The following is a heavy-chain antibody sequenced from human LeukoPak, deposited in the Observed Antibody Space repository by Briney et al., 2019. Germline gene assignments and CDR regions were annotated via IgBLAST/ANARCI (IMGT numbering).Heavy chain of an antibody. Sequence: SETLSLTFAVSGDSISSTTYYWAWIRQPPGKGLEWIGSISYSWSPYYNPSLKSRVTMSVDTSKNQFSVNLASVTAADTATYYGARHFLLRLVSTPLRYWGQGTLVTVSS. D-gene: IGHD5/OR15-5a*01. CDR3: ARHFLLRLVSTPLRY. CDR1: GDSISSTTYY. V-gene: IGHV4-39*01. J-gene: IGHJ4*02. CDR2: ISYSWSP.